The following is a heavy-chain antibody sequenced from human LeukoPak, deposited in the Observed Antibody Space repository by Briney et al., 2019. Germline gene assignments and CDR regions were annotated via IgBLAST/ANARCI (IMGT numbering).Heavy chain of an antibody. CDR2: INPNSGGT. V-gene: IGHV1-2*06. CDR3: ARAGGDGYNYEVY. D-gene: IGHD5-24*01. J-gene: IGHJ4*02. CDR1: GYTFTGYY. Sequence: ASVKVSCKASGYTFTGYYMHWVRQAPGQGLEWMGRINPNSGGTNYAQKFQGRVTMTRGTSISTAYMELSRLRSDDTAVYYCARAGGDGYNYEVYWGQGTLVTVSS.